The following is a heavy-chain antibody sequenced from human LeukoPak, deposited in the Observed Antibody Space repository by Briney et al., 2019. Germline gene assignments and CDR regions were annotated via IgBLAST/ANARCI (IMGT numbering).Heavy chain of an antibody. CDR2: INPSGGST. J-gene: IGHJ4*02. CDR1: GYTFTSYY. CDR3: ARDLRSYWELHY. Sequence: ASVKVSCKASGYTFTSYYMHWVRQDPGQGLEWMGIINPSGGSTSYAQKFQGRVTMTRDTSTSTVYMELSSLRSEDTAVYYCARDLRSYWELHYWGQGTLVTVSS. D-gene: IGHD1-26*01. V-gene: IGHV1-46*01.